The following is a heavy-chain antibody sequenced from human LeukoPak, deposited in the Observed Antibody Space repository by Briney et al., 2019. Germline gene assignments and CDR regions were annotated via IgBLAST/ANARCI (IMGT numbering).Heavy chain of an antibody. CDR2: INHSGST. Sequence: PSETLSLTCAVYGGSFSGYYWSWIRQPPGKGLEWIGEINHSGSTNYNPSLKSRVTISVDTSKNQFSLKLSSVTAADTAVYYCGSGAYYFDYWGQGTLVTVSS. CDR3: GSGAYYFDY. CDR1: GGSFSGYY. V-gene: IGHV4-34*01. J-gene: IGHJ4*02.